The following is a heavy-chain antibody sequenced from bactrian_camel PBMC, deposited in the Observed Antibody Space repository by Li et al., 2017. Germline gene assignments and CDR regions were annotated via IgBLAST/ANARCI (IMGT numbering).Heavy chain of an antibody. CDR1: GFTFSSYW. CDR2: ISGGGGTT. D-gene: IGHD2*01. V-gene: IGHV3S25*01. CDR3: AAGGGNGAFCYTGERSMDY. Sequence: QVQLVESGGGLVQPGGSLRLSCAASGFTFSSYWMYWVRQAPGKGLEGVSSISGGGGTTYYADSVKGRFTTSRDNAKNTVTLQMNSLKPEDTAMYYCAAGGGNGAFCYTGERSMDYWGQGTQVTVS. J-gene: IGHJ4*01.